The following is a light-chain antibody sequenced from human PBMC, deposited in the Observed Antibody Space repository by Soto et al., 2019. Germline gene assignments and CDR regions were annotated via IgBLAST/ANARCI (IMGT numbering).Light chain of an antibody. CDR2: GAS. Sequence: EIVLTQSPGTLSLSPGERATLSCRASQSVSSSYLAWYQQKPGQAPRVLIHGASSSGTGVPDRFSGSGSGKDFAITVSSRVSEGVAVYFCQQYGNPPPNALGQGTKVEIK. J-gene: IGKJ2*01. CDR3: QQYGNPPPNA. V-gene: IGKV3-20*01. CDR1: QSVSSSY.